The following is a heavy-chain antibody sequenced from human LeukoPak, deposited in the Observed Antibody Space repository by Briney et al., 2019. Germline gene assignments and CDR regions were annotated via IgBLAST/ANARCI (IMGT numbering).Heavy chain of an antibody. J-gene: IGHJ4*02. CDR3: VWGSSGHYYFDF. CDR1: GYIFTGYS. V-gene: IGHV1-2*02. D-gene: IGHD3-22*01. CDR2: INPESGGT. Sequence: ASVKVSCKASGYIFTGYSLHWVRQAPGQGLEWMGWINPESGGTSYAQKFQGRVTMTRDTSISTAYMDLSSLRSDGTAVYYCVWGSSGHYYFDFWGQGTLVTVSS.